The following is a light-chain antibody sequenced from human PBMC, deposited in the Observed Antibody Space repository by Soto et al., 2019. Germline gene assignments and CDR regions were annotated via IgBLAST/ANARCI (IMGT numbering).Light chain of an antibody. Sequence: DIQMTQSPSSLSASVGVRVTITCRASQSINIHLAWYQQKSGKAPKLLIYATSSLQSRVPSRFSGSGSGTDFTLTISKLQPEDFGTYYCQQSDRVPLTFGGGTKVEIK. CDR2: ATS. J-gene: IGKJ4*01. CDR3: QQSDRVPLT. CDR1: QSINIH. V-gene: IGKV1-39*01.